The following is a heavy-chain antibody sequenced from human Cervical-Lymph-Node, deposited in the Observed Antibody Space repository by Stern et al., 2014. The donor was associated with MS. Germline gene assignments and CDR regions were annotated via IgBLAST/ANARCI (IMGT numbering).Heavy chain of an antibody. CDR1: GLTFSDYY. D-gene: IGHD3-22*01. CDR3: ASHHYYDSSAGLDY. CDR2: ISSGSSYT. Sequence: QVQLVESGGGLVKPGGSLRLSCVASGLTFSDYYMTWIRQAPGKGLEWLSYISSGSSYTNYADSVKGRFTISRDNAKNSLYLQMNSLRADDTAVYYCASHHYYDSSAGLDYWGQGTLVTVSS. J-gene: IGHJ4*02. V-gene: IGHV3-11*06.